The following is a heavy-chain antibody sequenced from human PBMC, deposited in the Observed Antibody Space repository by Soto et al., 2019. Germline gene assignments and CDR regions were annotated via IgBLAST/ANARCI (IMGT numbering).Heavy chain of an antibody. V-gene: IGHV3-30*18. Sequence: QVQLVESGGGVVQPGRSLRLSCAASGFTFSSYGMHWVRQAPGKGLEWVAVISYDGSNKYYADSVKGRFTISRDNSKNTLYLQMNSLRAEDTAVYYCAKDSGDCSSTSCYFYYYYGMVVWGQGTTVTVSS. CDR2: ISYDGSNK. CDR1: GFTFSSYG. J-gene: IGHJ6*02. CDR3: AKDSGDCSSTSCYFYYYYGMVV. D-gene: IGHD2-2*01.